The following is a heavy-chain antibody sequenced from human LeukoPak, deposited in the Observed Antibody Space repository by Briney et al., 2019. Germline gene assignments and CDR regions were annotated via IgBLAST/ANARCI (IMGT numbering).Heavy chain of an antibody. Sequence: SETLSLTCTVSGDSISNYYWNWIRQPAGKGLEWIGRMYTSGSTNYNPSLRSRVTMSVDTSKNQFSLKLSSVTAADTAVYYCARPGRSGALDIWGQATMVTVSS. CDR2: MYTSGST. CDR3: ARPGRSGALDI. V-gene: IGHV4-4*07. D-gene: IGHD3-10*01. J-gene: IGHJ3*02. CDR1: GDSISNYY.